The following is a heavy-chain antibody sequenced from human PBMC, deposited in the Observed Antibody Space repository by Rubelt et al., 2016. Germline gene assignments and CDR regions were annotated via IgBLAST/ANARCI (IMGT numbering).Heavy chain of an antibody. V-gene: IGHV2-70*15. J-gene: IGHJ2*01. Sequence: QITLKESGPTLVKPTQTLTLTCTFSGFSLSTSGMFVSWIRQPPGKALEWLARSDWDDDKYYSTSLKTRLTNPKDTSKNQVVLTMTNKDPVDTATYYCGRTRTLYWYFDIWGRGTLVTVSS. D-gene: IGHD2-2*01. CDR1: GFSLSTSGMF. CDR2: SDWDDDK. CDR3: GRTRTLYWYFDI.